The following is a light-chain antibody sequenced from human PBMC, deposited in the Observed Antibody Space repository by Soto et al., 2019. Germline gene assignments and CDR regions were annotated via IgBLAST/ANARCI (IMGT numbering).Light chain of an antibody. V-gene: IGKV3-15*01. Sequence: EIVMTQSPATLSVSPGERATLSCRASQSISSNLAWYQQKPGQAPRLLMFRTSSRATGFPARFSGSGSGTEFNLTISSLQSEDFGVYYCQQYNNWPRATFGGGTKGGYQ. CDR2: RTS. CDR3: QQYNNWPRAT. J-gene: IGKJ4*01. CDR1: QSISSN.